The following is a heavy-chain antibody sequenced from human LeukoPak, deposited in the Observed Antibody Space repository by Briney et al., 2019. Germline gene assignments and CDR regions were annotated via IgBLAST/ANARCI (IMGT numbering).Heavy chain of an antibody. J-gene: IGHJ6*03. D-gene: IGHD6-19*01. CDR2: INPNSGGT. V-gene: IGHV1-2*02. CDR1: GYTFTGYY. Sequence: GASVKVSCKASGYTFTGYYMHWVRQAPGQGLEWMGWINPNSGGTNYARKFQGRVTMTRDTSISTAYMELSRLRSDDTAVYYCARDGAEQWLVHDYYMDVWGKGTTVTVSS. CDR3: ARDGAEQWLVHDYYMDV.